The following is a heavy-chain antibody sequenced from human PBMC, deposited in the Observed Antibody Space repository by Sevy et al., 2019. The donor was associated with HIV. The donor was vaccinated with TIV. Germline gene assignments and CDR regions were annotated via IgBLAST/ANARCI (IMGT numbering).Heavy chain of an antibody. V-gene: IGHV3-23*01. D-gene: IGHD6-13*01. CDR3: ATGTTDSSISWVFDV. CDR2: LSGSGGTT. J-gene: IGHJ3*01. Sequence: GGALSLSCAASGFTFFSHVMSWVRQAPGKGLEWVSGLSGSGGTTYYADSVKGRFIISRDNSKNKLYLQMSSLRIEDTAVYYCATGTTDSSISWVFDVWGQGTMVTVSS. CDR1: GFTFFSHV.